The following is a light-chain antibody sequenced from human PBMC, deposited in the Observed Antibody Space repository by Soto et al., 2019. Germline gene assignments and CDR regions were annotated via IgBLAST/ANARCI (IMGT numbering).Light chain of an antibody. CDR1: QGISSY. CDR3: QQCYMGWT. Sequence: AIRMTQSPSSFSASTGDRGTITCRASQGISSYLAWYQQKPGKAPKLLIYDASTLESGVPSRFSGTGSGTEFTFSITSLQPEDFGTYYCQQCYMGWTFGQGTKVDI. CDR2: DAS. J-gene: IGKJ1*01. V-gene: IGKV1-8*01.